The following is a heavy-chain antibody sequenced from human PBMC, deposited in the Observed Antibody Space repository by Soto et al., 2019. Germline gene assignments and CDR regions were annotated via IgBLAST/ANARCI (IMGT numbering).Heavy chain of an antibody. J-gene: IGHJ6*02. D-gene: IGHD6-13*01. CDR1: GFTFSSYS. CDR2: ISSSSSYI. CDR3: ARDHSTGSSSWLDYYYGMDV. V-gene: IGHV3-21*01. Sequence: GGSLRLSCAASGFTFSSYSMNWVRQAPGKGLEWVSSISSSSSYIYYADSVKGRFTISRDNAKNSLYLQMSSLRAEDTAVYYCARDHSTGSSSWLDYYYGMDVWGQGTTVTVSS.